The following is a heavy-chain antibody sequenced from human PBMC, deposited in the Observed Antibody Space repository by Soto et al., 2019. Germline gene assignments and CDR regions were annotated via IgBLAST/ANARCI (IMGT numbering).Heavy chain of an antibody. Sequence: VQLVESGGGVVQPGRSLRLSCAASGFTFSSYGMHWVRQAPGKGLEWVAVISYDGSNKYYADSVKGRFTISRDNSKNTLYLQMNSLRAEDTAVYYCAKQYEGSYSGTYYFDYWGQGTLVTVSS. J-gene: IGHJ4*02. D-gene: IGHD1-26*01. CDR3: AKQYEGSYSGTYYFDY. CDR2: ISYDGSNK. V-gene: IGHV3-30*18. CDR1: GFTFSSYG.